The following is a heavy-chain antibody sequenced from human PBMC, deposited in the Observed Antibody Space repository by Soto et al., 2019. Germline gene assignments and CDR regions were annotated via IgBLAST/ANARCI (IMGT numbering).Heavy chain of an antibody. CDR2: ISYDGSNA. J-gene: IGHJ3*01. CDR3: ARDGGGFGELLLNSYDAFDL. CDR1: GFSFSTYA. Sequence: LRLSCTASGFSFSTYAMYWVRQAPGKGLEWVAIISYDGSNAQYADSVKGRFTVARDNSKNTLYLQMHSLTAEDTAVYYCARDGGGFGELLLNSYDAFDLWGQGKLVTVSS. V-gene: IGHV3-30*04. D-gene: IGHD3-10*01.